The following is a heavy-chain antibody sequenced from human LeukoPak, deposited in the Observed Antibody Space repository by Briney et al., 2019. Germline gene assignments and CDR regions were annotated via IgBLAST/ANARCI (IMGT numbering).Heavy chain of an antibody. V-gene: IGHV4-31*03. Sequence: SQTLSLTCTVSGVSISSGGYYWRWIRQQPGKGLEWIGYIYYSGSTYYNPSLKSRVTISVDTSKNQFSLKLSSVTAADTAVYYCARDLGGGSSWDGFSWFDPWGQGTLVTVSS. CDR3: ARDLGGGSSWDGFSWFDP. CDR1: GVSISSGGYY. J-gene: IGHJ5*02. CDR2: IYYSGST. D-gene: IGHD6-13*01.